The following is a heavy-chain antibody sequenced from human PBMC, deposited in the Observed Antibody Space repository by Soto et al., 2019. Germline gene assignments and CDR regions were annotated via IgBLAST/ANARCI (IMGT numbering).Heavy chain of an antibody. V-gene: IGHV3-48*02. CDR2: ISGTSPTT. CDR1: GFTFSTYD. J-gene: IGHJ4*02. Sequence: VQLVESGGGLVQPGGSLRLSCAASGFTFSTYDMNWVRQAPGKGLEWISFISGTSPTTSYADSVRGRFTISRDDARNSLYLQMNSLRDDDTAVYYCARDRDGDEDFDSWGQGTLVTVSS. CDR3: ARDRDGDEDFDS. D-gene: IGHD2-15*01.